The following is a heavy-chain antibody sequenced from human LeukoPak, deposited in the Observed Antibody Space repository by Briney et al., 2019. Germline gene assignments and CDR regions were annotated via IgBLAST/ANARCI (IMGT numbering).Heavy chain of an antibody. D-gene: IGHD6-6*01. CDR1: SGSISSSSYY. Sequence: PSETLSLTCTVSSGSISSSSYYWGWIRQPPGKGLEWIGTIYYSGSTYYSPSLKSRVTISVDTSKNQFSLKLSSVTAADTAVYYCARHSIAARSPNFDYWGQGTLVTVSS. J-gene: IGHJ4*02. V-gene: IGHV4-39*01. CDR3: ARHSIAARSPNFDY. CDR2: IYYSGST.